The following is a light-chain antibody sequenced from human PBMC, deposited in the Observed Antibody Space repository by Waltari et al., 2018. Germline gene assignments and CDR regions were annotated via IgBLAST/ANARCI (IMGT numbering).Light chain of an antibody. CDR3: QQYYSIPRT. J-gene: IGKJ2*02. CDR1: QSVLYNSDNKNY. CDR2: WAS. V-gene: IGKV4-1*01. Sequence: LAVSLGERATINCKSSQSVLYNSDNKNYLAWYQQKPGQPPKLLIYWASIQESGVPDRFSGSGSGTDFTLTISSLQAEDVAVYYCQQYYSIPRTYGQGTKLEIK.